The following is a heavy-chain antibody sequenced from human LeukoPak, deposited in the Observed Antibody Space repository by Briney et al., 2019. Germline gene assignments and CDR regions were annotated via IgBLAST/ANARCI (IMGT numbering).Heavy chain of an antibody. V-gene: IGHV4-59*01. J-gene: IGHJ3*02. CDR2: IYYSGST. D-gene: IGHD4-23*01. CDR3: ARERAEGRWPHDAFDI. CDR1: GGSISSYY. Sequence: SETLSLTCTVSGGSISSYYWSWIRQPPGKGLEWIGYIYYSGSTNYNPSLKSRVTISVDTSKNQFSLKLSSVTAADTAVYYCARERAEGRWPHDAFDIWGQGTMVTVSS.